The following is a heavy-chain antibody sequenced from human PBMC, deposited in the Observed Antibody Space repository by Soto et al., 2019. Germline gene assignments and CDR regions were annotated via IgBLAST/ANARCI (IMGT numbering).Heavy chain of an antibody. CDR1: GFTFSKAW. Sequence: GGSLRRSCAASGFTFSKAWMSWVRQAPGKGLEWVGHMESIADGGTTDYAAIVRDRFAISRDDSKNTLYLQMNSLKTEDTAVYYCTVPGAYWGQGTLVTVSS. CDR3: TVPGAY. V-gene: IGHV3-15*04. J-gene: IGHJ4*02. CDR2: MESIADGGTT. D-gene: IGHD3-10*02.